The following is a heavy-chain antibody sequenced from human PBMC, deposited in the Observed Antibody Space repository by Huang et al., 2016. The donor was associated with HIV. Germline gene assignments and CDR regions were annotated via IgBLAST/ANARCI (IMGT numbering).Heavy chain of an antibody. D-gene: IGHD7-27*01. Sequence: EVQLVESGGGLVQPGGSLRLSCAASGFTFSAYWMSWVRQAPGKGREWVAKIREDESEKYYVDSVKGRFTISRDNAKNSLYLQMNSLRAEDTAVYYCATGLGSFDYWGQGSLVTVSS. V-gene: IGHV3-7*01. J-gene: IGHJ4*02. CDR2: IREDESEK. CDR1: GFTFSAYW. CDR3: ATGLGSFDY.